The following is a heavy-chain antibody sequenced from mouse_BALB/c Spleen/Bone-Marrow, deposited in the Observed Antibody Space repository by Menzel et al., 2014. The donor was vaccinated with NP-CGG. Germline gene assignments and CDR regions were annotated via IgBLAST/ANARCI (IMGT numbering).Heavy chain of an antibody. D-gene: IGHD2-3*01. CDR3: TRDGHNYYAMDY. Sequence: QVQLQQSGTELVKPGASVKLSCKASGYTFTTYYTYWVKQRAGQGLEWIGEINPSNGGTNFNEKYKSKATLTVDKSSSTSYMQLSSLTSEDSAVYYCTRDGHNYYAMDYWGQGTSVTVSS. CDR2: INPSNGGT. V-gene: IGHV1-53*01. CDR1: GYTFTTYY. J-gene: IGHJ4*01.